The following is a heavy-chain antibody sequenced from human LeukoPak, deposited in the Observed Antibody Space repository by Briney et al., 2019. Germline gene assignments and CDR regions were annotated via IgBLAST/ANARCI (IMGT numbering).Heavy chain of an antibody. V-gene: IGHV4-61*02. J-gene: IGHJ1*01. CDR2: IYTSGST. Sequence: PSETLSLTCTVSGGSISSGSYYWSWIRQPAGKGLEWIGRIYTSGSTNYNPSLKSRVTISVDTSKNQFSLKLSSVTAADTAVYYCARYCGGDCYSSYFQHWGQGTLVTVSS. CDR1: GGSISSGSYY. CDR3: ARYCGGDCYSSYFQH. D-gene: IGHD2-21*02.